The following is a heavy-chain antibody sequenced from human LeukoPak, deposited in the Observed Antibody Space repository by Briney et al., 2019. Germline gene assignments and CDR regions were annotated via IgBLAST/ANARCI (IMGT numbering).Heavy chain of an antibody. J-gene: IGHJ6*03. V-gene: IGHV3-30-3*01. Sequence: GGSLRLSCAASGFTFSSYAMHWVRQAPGKGLEWVAVISYDGSNKYYADSVKGRFTISRDNSKNTLYLQMNSLRAEDTAVYYCARAPYYDFWSGLYYMDVWGKGTTVTVSS. CDR2: ISYDGSNK. CDR1: GFTFSSYA. D-gene: IGHD3-3*01. CDR3: ARAPYYDFWSGLYYMDV.